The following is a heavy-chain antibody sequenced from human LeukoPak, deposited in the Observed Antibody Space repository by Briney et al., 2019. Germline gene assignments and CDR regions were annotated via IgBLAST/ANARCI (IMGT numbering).Heavy chain of an antibody. D-gene: IGHD1-26*01. V-gene: IGHV1-18*04. Sequence: ASVKVSCKASGYTFTGYYMQWVRQAPGQGLEWMGWISAYNGNTNYAQKLQGRVTMTTDTSTSTAYMELRSLRSDDTAVYYCVRDLKRSRARWENLGFDPWGQGTLVTVSS. J-gene: IGHJ5*02. CDR3: VRDLKRSRARWENLGFDP. CDR2: ISAYNGNT. CDR1: GYTFTGYY.